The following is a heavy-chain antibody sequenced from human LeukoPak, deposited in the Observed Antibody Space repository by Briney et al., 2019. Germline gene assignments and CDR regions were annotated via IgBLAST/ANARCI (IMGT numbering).Heavy chain of an antibody. Sequence: GGSLRLSCAASGFTFSSYSMNWVRQAPGKGLEWVSSISSSSSYIYYADSVKGRFTISRDNAKNSLYLQMNSLRAEDTAVYYCARGGYSVYYYYGMDVWGQGTTVTVSS. V-gene: IGHV3-21*01. CDR2: ISSSSSYI. D-gene: IGHD2-15*01. J-gene: IGHJ6*02. CDR3: ARGGYSVYYYYGMDV. CDR1: GFTFSSYS.